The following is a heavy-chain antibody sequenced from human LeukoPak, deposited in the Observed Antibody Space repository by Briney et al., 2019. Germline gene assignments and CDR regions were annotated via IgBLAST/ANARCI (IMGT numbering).Heavy chain of an antibody. Sequence: GGSLRLSCAASGFTFSNAWMSWVRHAPGKGLEWVGRIKSKTDGGTTDYAAPVKGRFTISRDDSKNTLYLQMNSLRAEDTAIYYCAILTGIAAAAWGQGTLVTVSS. CDR3: AILTGIAAAA. J-gene: IGHJ5*02. V-gene: IGHV3-15*05. CDR2: IKSKTDGGTT. D-gene: IGHD6-13*01. CDR1: GFTFSNAW.